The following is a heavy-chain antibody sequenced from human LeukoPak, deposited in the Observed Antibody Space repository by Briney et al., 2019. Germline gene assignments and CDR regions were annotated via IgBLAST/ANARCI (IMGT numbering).Heavy chain of an antibody. CDR1: GCSFRSYS. D-gene: IGHD3-10*02. CDR2: ISSSSSTL. CDR3: AELGITMIGGV. Sequence: GGSLTLSCLASGCSFRSYSMHWVRQAPGRGVEWVSYISSSSSTLYYADSVKGRFTISRDNAKNTLYLQMNSLRAEDTAVYYCAELGITMIGGVWGKGTTVTISS. J-gene: IGHJ6*04. V-gene: IGHV3-48*04.